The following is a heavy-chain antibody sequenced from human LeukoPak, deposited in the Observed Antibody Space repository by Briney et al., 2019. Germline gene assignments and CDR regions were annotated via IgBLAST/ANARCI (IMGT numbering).Heavy chain of an antibody. D-gene: IGHD3-3*01. J-gene: IGHJ6*03. CDR2: IYYSGST. Sequence: TLSLTCTVSGGSISSGDYYWSWIRQPPGKGLEWIGYIYYSGSTYYNPSLKSRVTISVDTSKTQFSLKLSSVTAAATAVYYCARAPPTYFWSGYGYYYMDVWGKGNTVTVSS. CDR3: ARAPPTYFWSGYGYYYMDV. CDR1: GGSISSGDYY. V-gene: IGHV4-30-4*08.